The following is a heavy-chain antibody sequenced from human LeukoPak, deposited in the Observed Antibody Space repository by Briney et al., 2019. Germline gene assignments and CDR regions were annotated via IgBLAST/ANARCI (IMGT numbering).Heavy chain of an antibody. CDR1: GYTFTSYD. CDR2: MNPNSGNT. Sequence: GASVKVSCKASGYTFTSYDINWVRQATGQGLEWMGWMNPNSGNTGYAQKFQGRVTMTRNTSISTAYMELSSLRSEDTAVYYCASRISGGPHIGRGSGWYYWGQGTLVTVSS. V-gene: IGHV1-8*01. J-gene: IGHJ4*02. D-gene: IGHD6-19*01. CDR3: ASRISGGPHIGRGSGWYY.